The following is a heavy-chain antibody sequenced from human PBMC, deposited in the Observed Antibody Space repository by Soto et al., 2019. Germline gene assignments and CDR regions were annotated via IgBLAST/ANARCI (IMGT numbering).Heavy chain of an antibody. J-gene: IGHJ1*01. CDR2: IRSKANSYAT. Sequence: GGSLRLSCAASGFTFSGSAMHWVRQASGKGLEWVGRIRSKANSYATAYAASVKGRFTISRDDSKNTAYLQMNSLKTEDTAVYYCTYFWSGYREEYFQHWGQGTLVTVSS. D-gene: IGHD3-3*01. CDR1: GFTFSGSA. V-gene: IGHV3-73*01. CDR3: TYFWSGYREEYFQH.